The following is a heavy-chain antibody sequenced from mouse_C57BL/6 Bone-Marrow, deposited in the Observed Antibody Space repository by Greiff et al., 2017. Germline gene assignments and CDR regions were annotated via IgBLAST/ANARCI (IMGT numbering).Heavy chain of an antibody. D-gene: IGHD1-1*01. Sequence: QVQLQQPGAELVRPGSSVKLSCKASGYTFTSYWMHWVKQRPIQGLEWIGNIDPSDSETHYNQKFKDKATLTVDKSSSTAYMQLSSLTSEYSAVYYCARIYYGSIYWYFDVWGTGTTVTVSA. J-gene: IGHJ1*03. CDR3: ARIYYGSIYWYFDV. V-gene: IGHV1-52*01. CDR2: IDPSDSET. CDR1: GYTFTSYW.